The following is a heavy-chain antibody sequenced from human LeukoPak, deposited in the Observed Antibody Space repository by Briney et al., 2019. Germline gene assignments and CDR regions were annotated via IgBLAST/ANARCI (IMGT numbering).Heavy chain of an antibody. CDR2: INPNSGGT. J-gene: IGHJ6*02. CDR3: AREQLGIVYGMDV. D-gene: IGHD1-1*01. V-gene: IGHV1-2*02. CDR1: GYTFTGYY. Sequence: GASVKVSCKASGYTFTGYYMHWVRQAPGQGLEWMGWINPNSGGTHYAQKFQGRVTVTGDTSISTAYMELSRLRFEDTAVYYCAREQLGIVYGMDVWGQGTTVTVSS.